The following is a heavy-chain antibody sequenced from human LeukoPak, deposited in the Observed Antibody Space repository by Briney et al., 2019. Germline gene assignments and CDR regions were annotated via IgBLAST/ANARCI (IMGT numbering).Heavy chain of an antibody. Sequence: ASVKVSCKASGYTFTSYGISWVRQAPGQGLEWMGWISAYNGNTNYAQKFQGRVTMTTDTSTTTAYMELRSLRSDDTAVYYCARRSGKQLVQIGAFDIWGQGTMVTVSS. CDR3: ARRSGKQLVQIGAFDI. CDR1: GYTFTSYG. J-gene: IGHJ3*02. V-gene: IGHV1-18*01. D-gene: IGHD6-13*01. CDR2: ISAYNGNT.